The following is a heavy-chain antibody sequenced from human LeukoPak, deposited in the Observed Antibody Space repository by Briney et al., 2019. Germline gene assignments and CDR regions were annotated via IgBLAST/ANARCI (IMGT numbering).Heavy chain of an antibody. D-gene: IGHD3-22*01. J-gene: IGHJ4*02. CDR2: FDPEDGET. V-gene: IGHV1-24*01. Sequence: ASVKVSCKVSGYTLTELSMHWVRQAPGKGLEWMGRFDPEDGETIYAQKFQGRVTMTADTSTDTVYMELSSLRSEDTAVYYCARDRITMIVVVPWDYFDYWGQGTLVTVSS. CDR1: GYTLTELS. CDR3: ARDRITMIVVVPWDYFDY.